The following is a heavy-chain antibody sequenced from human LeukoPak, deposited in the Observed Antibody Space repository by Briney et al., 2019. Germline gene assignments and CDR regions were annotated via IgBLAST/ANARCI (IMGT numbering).Heavy chain of an antibody. CDR1: EFIVSINY. V-gene: IGHV3-53*01. Sequence: GGSLRLSCAASEFIVSINYMTWVRQAPGKGLEWVSLIYSRGDTKYADSVKGRFTISRDNSKNTLYLQMNSLRAEDTAVYYCAKDRHAPGRYCSSTICFPFDPWGQGTLVTVSS. CDR3: AKDRHAPGRYCSSTICFPFDP. J-gene: IGHJ5*02. D-gene: IGHD2-2*01. CDR2: IYSRGDT.